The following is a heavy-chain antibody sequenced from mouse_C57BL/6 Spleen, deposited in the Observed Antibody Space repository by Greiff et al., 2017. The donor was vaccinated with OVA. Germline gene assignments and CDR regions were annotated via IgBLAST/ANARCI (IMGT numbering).Heavy chain of an antibody. CDR1: GYTFTDYY. CDR3: AREGGISYDYFDY. D-gene: IGHD1-1*01. Sequence: EVQLQQSGPVLVKPGASVKMSCKASGYTFTDYYMNWVKQSHGKSLEWIGVINPYNGGTSYNQKFKGKATLTVDKSSSTAYMELNRLTSEDSAVYYCAREGGISYDYFDYWGQGTTLTVSS. J-gene: IGHJ2*01. CDR2: INPYNGGT. V-gene: IGHV1-19*01.